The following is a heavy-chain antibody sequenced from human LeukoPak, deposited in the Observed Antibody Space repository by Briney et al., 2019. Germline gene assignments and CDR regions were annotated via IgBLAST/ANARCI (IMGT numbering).Heavy chain of an antibody. D-gene: IGHD6-19*01. CDR3: AKAGRSGWYPGWPFDI. CDR1: GFTVNSNY. CDR2: MYSGGTT. Sequence: PGGSLRLSCAASGFTVNSNYMSWVRQAPGEGLEWVSVMYSGGTTYYADSVKGRFTISRDNSKNTLYLQMNSLRAEDTAVYYCAKAGRSGWYPGWPFDIWGQGTMVTVSS. V-gene: IGHV3-53*01. J-gene: IGHJ3*02.